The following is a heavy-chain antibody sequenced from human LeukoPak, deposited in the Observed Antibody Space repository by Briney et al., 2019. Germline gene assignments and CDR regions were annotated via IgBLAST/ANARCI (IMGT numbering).Heavy chain of an antibody. V-gene: IGHV3-33*01. CDR3: ARDRSGDTVMVFDL. D-gene: IGHD5-18*01. CDR2: IWYDGSNK. J-gene: IGHJ5*02. CDR1: GFTFSSYG. Sequence: GGSLRLSCAASGFTFSSYGMHWVRQAPGKGLEWVAVIWYDGSNKYYADSVKGRFTISRDNSKNTLYLQMNSLRAEDTAVYYCARDRSGDTVMVFDLWGEGTRVTVS.